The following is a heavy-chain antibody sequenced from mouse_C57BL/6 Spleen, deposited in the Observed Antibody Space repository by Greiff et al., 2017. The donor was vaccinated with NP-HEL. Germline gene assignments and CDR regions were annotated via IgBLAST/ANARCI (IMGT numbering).Heavy chain of an antibody. CDR1: GYTLTSYG. D-gene: IGHD1-1*01. V-gene: IGHV1-81*01. J-gene: IGHJ1*03. CDR3: ARERDGSSWDWYFDV. CDR2: IYPRSGNT. Sequence: VKLQESGAELARPGASVKLSCKASGYTLTSYGISWVKQRTGQGLEWIGEIYPRSGNTYYNEKFKGKATLTADKSSSTAYMELRSLTSEDSAVYFCARERDGSSWDWYFDVWGTGTTVTVSS.